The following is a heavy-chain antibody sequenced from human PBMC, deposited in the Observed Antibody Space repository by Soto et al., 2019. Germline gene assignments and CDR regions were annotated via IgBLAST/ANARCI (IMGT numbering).Heavy chain of an antibody. CDR1: GGSISSGDYY. CDR2: IYYSGST. Sequence: QVQLQESGPGLVKPSHTLSLTCTVSGGSISSGDYYWSWIRQYPGKGLEWIGYIYYSGSTYYNPSLKSRVTISVDTSKNQFSLKLSSVTAADTAVYYCARWWSGSRQGFDPWGQGTLVTVSS. J-gene: IGHJ5*02. CDR3: ARWWSGSRQGFDP. D-gene: IGHD3-3*01. V-gene: IGHV4-31*03.